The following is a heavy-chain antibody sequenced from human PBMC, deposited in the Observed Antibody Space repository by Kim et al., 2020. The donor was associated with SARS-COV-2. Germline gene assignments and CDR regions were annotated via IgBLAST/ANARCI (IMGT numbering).Heavy chain of an antibody. CDR1: GGSISSGGYY. Sequence: SETLSLTCTVSGGSISSGGYYWSWIRQHPGKGLEWIGYIYYSGSTYYNPSLKSRVTISVDTSKNQFSLKLSSVTAADTAVYYCARAAIVVVPAAMRDSSSWLYYFDYWGQGTLVTVSS. CDR2: IYYSGST. V-gene: IGHV4-31*03. D-gene: IGHD2-2*01. CDR3: ARAAIVVVPAAMRDSSSWLYYFDY. J-gene: IGHJ4*02.